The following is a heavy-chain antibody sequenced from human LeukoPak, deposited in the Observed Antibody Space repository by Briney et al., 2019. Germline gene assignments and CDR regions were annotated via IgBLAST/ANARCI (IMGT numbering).Heavy chain of an antibody. CDR2: IYYSGST. V-gene: IGHV4-59*01. D-gene: IGHD6-19*01. Sequence: SETLSLTCTVSGGSSSSYYWSWIRQPPGKGLEWIGYIYYSGSTNYNPSLKSRVTISVDTSKNQFSLKLSSVTAADTAVYYCARDSEQYYFDYWGQGTLVTVSS. CDR3: ARDSEQYYFDY. CDR1: GGSSSSYY. J-gene: IGHJ4*02.